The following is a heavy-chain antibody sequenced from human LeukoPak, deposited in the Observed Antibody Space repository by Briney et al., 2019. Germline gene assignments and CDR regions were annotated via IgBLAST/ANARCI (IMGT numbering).Heavy chain of an antibody. J-gene: IGHJ5*02. V-gene: IGHV4-34*01. CDR1: GGSFSGYY. CDR3: ARASRGYSRFDP. D-gene: IGHD3-22*01. Sequence: SETLSLTCAVYGGSFSGYYWSWIRQPPGKGLEWIGEINHSGSTNYNPSLKSRVTISVDTSKNQFSLKLSSVTAADTAVYYCARASRGYSRFDPWGQGTLVTASS. CDR2: INHSGST.